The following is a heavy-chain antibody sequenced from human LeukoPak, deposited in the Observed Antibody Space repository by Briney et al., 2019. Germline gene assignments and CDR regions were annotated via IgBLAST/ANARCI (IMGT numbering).Heavy chain of an antibody. J-gene: IGHJ4*02. CDR3: AKTTAGYSSGRYPGWPVDY. CDR1: GFTFRSYA. V-gene: IGHV3-23*01. CDR2: ISGSGGDT. Sequence: GGSLRLSCAASGFTFRSYAIYWVRQAPGKGLEWVSGISGSGGDTYFADSVKGRSTISRGNSKSTVFLQMDSLRAEDTAVYYCAKTTAGYSSGRYPGWPVDYWGQGTLVTVSS. D-gene: IGHD6-19*01.